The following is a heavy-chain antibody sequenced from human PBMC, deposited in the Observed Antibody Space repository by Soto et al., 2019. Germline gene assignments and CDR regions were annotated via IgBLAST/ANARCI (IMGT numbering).Heavy chain of an antibody. CDR1: GYSFNTYW. CDR2: IYPGDSDT. CDR3: ARTGLPLGMDV. V-gene: IGHV5-51*01. J-gene: IGHJ6*02. Sequence: GESLKISCQGSGYSFNTYWIAWVRQMPGKGLEWMGIIYPGDSDTRYSPSFQGQVTISADKSISTAYLQWSSLKASDTAMYYCARTGLPLGMDVWGQGTTVTVSS.